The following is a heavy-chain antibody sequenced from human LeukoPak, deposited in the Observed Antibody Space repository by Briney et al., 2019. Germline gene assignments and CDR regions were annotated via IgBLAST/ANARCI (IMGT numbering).Heavy chain of an antibody. CDR2: ISGSGGST. Sequence: GGSLRLSCAASGFTFSSYAMSWVRQAPGEGLEWVSAISGSGGSTYYADSVKGRFTISRDNSKNTLYLQMNSLRAEDTAVYYCAKLPFDFWSGYQPAHYFDYWGQGTLVTVSS. CDR1: GFTFSSYA. D-gene: IGHD3-3*01. CDR3: AKLPFDFWSGYQPAHYFDY. J-gene: IGHJ4*02. V-gene: IGHV3-23*01.